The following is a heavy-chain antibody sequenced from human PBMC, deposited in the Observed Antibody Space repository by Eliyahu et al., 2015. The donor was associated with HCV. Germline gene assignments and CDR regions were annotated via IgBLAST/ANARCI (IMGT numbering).Heavy chain of an antibody. D-gene: IGHD3-16*02. CDR2: IFSNDEK. CDR3: ARGTLGELSFDY. V-gene: IGHV2-26*01. Sequence: QVTLKESGPVLVKPTETLTLTCTVSGFSLSNARMGVSWIRQPPGKALEWLAHIFSNDEKSYSTSLKSRLTISKDTSKSQVVLTMTNMDPVDTATYYCARGTLGELSFDYWGQGTLVTVSS. J-gene: IGHJ4*02. CDR1: GFSLSNARMG.